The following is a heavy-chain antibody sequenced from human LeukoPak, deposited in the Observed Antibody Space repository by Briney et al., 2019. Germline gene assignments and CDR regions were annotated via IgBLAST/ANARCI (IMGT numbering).Heavy chain of an antibody. CDR2: MNPNSGNT. D-gene: IGHD6-13*01. J-gene: IGHJ4*02. CDR1: GYTFTSYD. V-gene: IGHV1-8*01. CDR3: ARVGRGIAAAGTELADY. Sequence: ASVKVSCKASGYTFTSYDINWVRQATGQGLEWMGWMNPNSGNTGYAQKFQGRVTMTRNTSISTAYMELSSLRSEDTAVYYCARVGRGIAAAGTELADYWGQGTLVTVSS.